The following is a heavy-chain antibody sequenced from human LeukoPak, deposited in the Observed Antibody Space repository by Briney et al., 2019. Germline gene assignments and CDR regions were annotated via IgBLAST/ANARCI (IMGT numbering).Heavy chain of an antibody. CDR3: ARDRPRYCSGGSCYSEPYYYYYMDV. Sequence: SETLSLTCTVSGGSISSGSYYWSWIRQPAGKGLEWIGRIYTSGSTNYNPSLKSRATISVDTSKNQFSPKLSSVTAADTAVYYCARDRPRYCSGGSCYSEPYYYYYMDVWGKGTTVTVSS. D-gene: IGHD2-15*01. CDR1: GGSISSGSYY. CDR2: IYTSGST. J-gene: IGHJ6*03. V-gene: IGHV4-61*02.